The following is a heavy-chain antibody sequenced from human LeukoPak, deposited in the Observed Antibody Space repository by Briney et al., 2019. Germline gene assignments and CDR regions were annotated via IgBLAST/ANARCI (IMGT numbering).Heavy chain of an antibody. CDR3: AREMAV. CDR1: GFTFSSYS. Sequence: PGGSLRLSCAASGFTFSSYSMHWARQVPGKGLEWVAVIWYDGSNEDYADSVKGRFTISRDNSKNTLYLQMNSLRAEDTAVYYCAREMAVWGQGALVTVSS. CDR2: IWYDGSNE. D-gene: IGHD2-8*01. V-gene: IGHV3-33*08. J-gene: IGHJ4*02.